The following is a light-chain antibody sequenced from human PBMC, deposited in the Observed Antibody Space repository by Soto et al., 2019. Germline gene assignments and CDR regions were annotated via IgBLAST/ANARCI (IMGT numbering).Light chain of an antibody. CDR2: GAS. J-gene: IGKJ1*01. Sequence: DMVMTQSPATLSVSPGERATLSCWASQRVSSSLAWYQQSPCRSPRLLSYGASTRAIGIPARFSGSGSGTEFTLTISSLQSEDFAVYYCLQYNNWWTFGQGTKVDIK. CDR3: LQYNNWWT. CDR1: QRVSSS. V-gene: IGKV3-15*01.